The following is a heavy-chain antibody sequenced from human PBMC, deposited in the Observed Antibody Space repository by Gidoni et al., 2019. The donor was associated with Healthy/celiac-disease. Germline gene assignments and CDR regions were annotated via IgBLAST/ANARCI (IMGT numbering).Heavy chain of an antibody. CDR3: ARDNYGSGSYVQGFDP. Sequence: QVPLQESGPGLVPAAHTLSLTCTVSGGPITSGGVYWSWIRQRPGQGLVWIGYIFHSGSAYYHPSLAPRVTMSVDTSNNQFSLKLNSVTAADTAVYYCARDNYGSGSYVQGFDPWGQGTLVTVSS. CDR1: GGPITSGGVY. J-gene: IGHJ5*02. D-gene: IGHD3-10*01. V-gene: IGHV4-31*03. CDR2: IFHSGSA.